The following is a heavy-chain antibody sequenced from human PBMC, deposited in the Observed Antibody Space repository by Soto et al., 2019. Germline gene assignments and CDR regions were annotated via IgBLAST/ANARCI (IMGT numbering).Heavy chain of an antibody. J-gene: IGHJ4*02. V-gene: IGHV1-69*13. Sequence: ASMKVSCKASGGIFSSYAINWVRQAPGQGLEWMGGIIIIFGTANYAQKFQGRVTITADESTSTAYMELSSLRSEDTAVYYCERDLYYFDYWGQGTLVTVSS. CDR1: GGIFSSYA. CDR2: IIIIFGTA. CDR3: ERDLYYFDY.